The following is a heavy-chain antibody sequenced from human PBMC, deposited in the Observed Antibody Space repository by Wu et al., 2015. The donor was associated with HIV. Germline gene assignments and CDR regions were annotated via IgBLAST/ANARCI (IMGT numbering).Heavy chain of an antibody. CDR3: ATDGDYISGSVY. D-gene: IGHD6-19*01. CDR1: GYTFTSFY. J-gene: IGHJ4*02. CDR2: INPSGGST. Sequence: QVQLAQSGAEVKKPGASVKVSCKASGYTFTSFYMHWVRQAPGQGLEWMGLINPSGGSTTYAQKFQGRVTMTRYTSTSTVYMELSSLTSEDAAVYYCATDGDYISGSVYWGQGTLVTVSS. V-gene: IGHV1-46*01.